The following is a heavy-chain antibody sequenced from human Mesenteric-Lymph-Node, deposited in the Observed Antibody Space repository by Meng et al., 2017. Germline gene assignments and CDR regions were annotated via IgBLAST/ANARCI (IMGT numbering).Heavy chain of an antibody. CDR1: GFTFSTYA. CDR3: AREKSHFGELAL. CDR2: ISNDASLT. J-gene: IGHJ4*02. D-gene: IGHD3-10*01. V-gene: IGHV3-30*04. Sequence: GGSLRLSCVASGFTFSTYAMHWVRQAPGRGLEWMAVISNDASLTFYAESVKGRFSISRDNSQNTLFLQVISLEPEDTAVYYCAREKSHFGELALWGQGRRVTCSS.